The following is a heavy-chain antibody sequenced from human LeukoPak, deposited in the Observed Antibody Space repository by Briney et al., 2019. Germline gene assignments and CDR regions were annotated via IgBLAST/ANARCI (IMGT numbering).Heavy chain of an antibody. J-gene: IGHJ4*02. CDR2: ISGSGGST. Sequence: HPGGSLRLSCAASGFTFSSYAMSWVRQAPGKGLEWVSAISGSGGSTYYADSVKGRFTISRDNSKNTLYLQMNSLRAEDTAVYYCAKGYSGYVFRYFDYWGQGTLVTVSS. D-gene: IGHD5-12*01. CDR1: GFTFSSYA. V-gene: IGHV3-23*01. CDR3: AKGYSGYVFRYFDY.